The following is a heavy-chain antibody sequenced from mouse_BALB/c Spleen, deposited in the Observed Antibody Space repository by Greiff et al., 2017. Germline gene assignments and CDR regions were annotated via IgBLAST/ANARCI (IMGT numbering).Heavy chain of an antibody. J-gene: IGHJ3*01. V-gene: IGHV14-3*02. CDR1: GFNIKDTY. D-gene: IGHD1-1*01. CDR3: ASSYYYGSSYAWFAY. Sequence: EVQLQQSGAELVKPGASVKLSCTASGFNIKDTYMHWVKQRPEQGLEWIGRIDPANGNTKYDPKFQGKATITADTSSNTAYLQLSSLTSEDTAVYYCASSYYYGSSYAWFAYWGQGTLVTVSA. CDR2: IDPANGNT.